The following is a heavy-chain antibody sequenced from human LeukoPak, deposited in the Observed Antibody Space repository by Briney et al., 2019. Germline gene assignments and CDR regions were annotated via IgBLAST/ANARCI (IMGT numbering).Heavy chain of an antibody. CDR1: GFTFNTHA. CDR2: ISDTGELT. J-gene: IGHJ4*02. CDR3: AKGGLRFGYSSGD. D-gene: IGHD3-16*01. V-gene: IGHV3-23*01. Sequence: PGGSLRLSCAASGFTFNTHALSWVRQAPGKGLEWVAAISDTGELTYSADSVRGRFAISRDNSKNTVFLQMSRLRAEDTALYYCAKGGLRFGYSSGDWGQGTLVTVSS.